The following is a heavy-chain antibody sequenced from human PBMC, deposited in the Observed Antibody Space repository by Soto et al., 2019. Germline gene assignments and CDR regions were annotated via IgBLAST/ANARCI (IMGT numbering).Heavy chain of an antibody. Sequence: QVQLVQSGAEVKKPGSSVTVSCKASGGTFSSYAISWVRQAPGQGLEWMGGIIPIFGTANYAQKFQGRVTITADESTSTAYMELSSLRSEDTAVYYCARVARVDSSGYYYYYYGMDVWGQGTTVTVSS. CDR1: GGTFSSYA. D-gene: IGHD3-22*01. CDR3: ARVARVDSSGYYYYYYGMDV. J-gene: IGHJ6*02. CDR2: IIPIFGTA. V-gene: IGHV1-69*01.